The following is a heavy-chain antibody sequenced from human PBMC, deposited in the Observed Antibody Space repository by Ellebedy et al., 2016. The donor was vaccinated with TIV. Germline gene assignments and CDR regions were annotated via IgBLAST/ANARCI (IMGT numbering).Heavy chain of an antibody. V-gene: IGHV4-39*07. CDR2: IYYSGTT. D-gene: IGHD1-1*01. J-gene: IGHJ4*02. CDR1: GDSISSSSFF. Sequence: MPSETLSLTCTVSGDSISSSSFFWGWIRQPPGKGLEWIGNIYYSGTTYYSPPLKSRVTISVDTSRNQCSLNLSAVTAADTAVYYCARVLRAGRSGDYFDYWGQGALVTVSS. CDR3: ARVLRAGRSGDYFDY.